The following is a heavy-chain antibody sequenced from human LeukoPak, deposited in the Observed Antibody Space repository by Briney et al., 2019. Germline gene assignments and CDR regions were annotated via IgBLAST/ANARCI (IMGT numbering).Heavy chain of an antibody. D-gene: IGHD3-22*01. CDR2: MTGSGDAT. CDR1: GFTFSSYA. V-gene: IGHV3-23*01. Sequence: GGSLRLSCAASGFTFSSYAMSWVRQAPGKGLEWVSTMTGSGDATFYADSVKGRFTMSRDNSKNTLFLQMDSLRAEDTAVYYCAKASGYDSNGNYWGQGALVIVSS. CDR3: AKASGYDSNGNY. J-gene: IGHJ4*02.